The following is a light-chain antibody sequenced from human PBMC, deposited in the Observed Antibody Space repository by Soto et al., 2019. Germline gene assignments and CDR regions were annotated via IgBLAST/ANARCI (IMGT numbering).Light chain of an antibody. Sequence: EIVLTQSPATLSFSPGEIATLSCRSSHSVSSYLAWYQQNPGQAPRLLIYDASNRATGIPARFSGSGSGTDFTLTIRTLEPEDFAVYYCPQRSNWPPPCGQGTRLEIK. J-gene: IGKJ5*01. CDR3: PQRSNWPPP. V-gene: IGKV3-11*01. CDR2: DAS. CDR1: HSVSSY.